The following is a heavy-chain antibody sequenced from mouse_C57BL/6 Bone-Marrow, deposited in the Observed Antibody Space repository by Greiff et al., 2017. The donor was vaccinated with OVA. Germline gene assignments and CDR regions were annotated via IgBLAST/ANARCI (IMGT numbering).Heavy chain of an antibody. D-gene: IGHD1-1*01. CDR2: IYPGSGST. CDR1: GYTFTSYW. J-gene: IGHJ3*01. Sequence: QVQLKQPGAELVKPGASVKMSCKASGYTFTSYWITWVKQRPGQGLEWIGDIYPGSGSTNYNEKFKSKATLTVDTSSSTAYMQLSSLTSEDSAVYYCAKEAHYYGSSYSPFAYWGQVTLVTVSA. V-gene: IGHV1-55*01. CDR3: AKEAHYYGSSYSPFAY.